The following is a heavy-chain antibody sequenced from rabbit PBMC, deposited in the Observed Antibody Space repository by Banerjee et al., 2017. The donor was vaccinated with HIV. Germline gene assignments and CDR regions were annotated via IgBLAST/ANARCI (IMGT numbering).Heavy chain of an antibody. CDR2: IGGGDGST. CDR3: ARDLAAVTGWNFNL. D-gene: IGHD7-1*01. J-gene: IGHJ4*01. Sequence: QEQLEESGGDLVKPGASLTLTCTASGFSFSNGYVMCWVRQAPGKGLEWIACIGGGDGSTYYASWVNGRFTVSRSTSLHTVTLQMTSLTAADTATYFCARDLAAVTGWNFNLWGQGTLVTVS. CDR1: GFSFSNGYV. V-gene: IGHV1S47*01.